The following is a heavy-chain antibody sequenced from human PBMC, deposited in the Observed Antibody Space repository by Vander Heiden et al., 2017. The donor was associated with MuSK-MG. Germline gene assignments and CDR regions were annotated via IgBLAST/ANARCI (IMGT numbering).Heavy chain of an antibody. CDR1: GGSFSGYY. D-gene: IGHD4-17*01. J-gene: IGHJ4*02. Sequence: QVQLQQWGAGLLKPSGTLSLTCAVYGGSFSGYYWSLIRQPPGKKLEWIGEINHSGSTNYNPSLKSRVTISVDTSKNQFSLKLSSVTAADTAVYYCARGRANDYGGNRYFDYWGQGTLVTVSS. V-gene: IGHV4-34*01. CDR3: ARGRANDYGGNRYFDY. CDR2: INHSGST.